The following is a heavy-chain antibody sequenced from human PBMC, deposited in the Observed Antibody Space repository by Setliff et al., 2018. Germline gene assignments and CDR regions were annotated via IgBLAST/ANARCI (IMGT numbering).Heavy chain of an antibody. J-gene: IGHJ4*02. D-gene: IGHD1-26*01. CDR2: ISPYNGDT. Sequence: ASVKVSCKTSGYNFITFGISWVRQAPGQGLEWIGWISPYNGDTKYAQKLQDRVTMTIDTSTSTAYVEVRSLRSDDTALYYCARGVGAMGDYWGQGTLVTVSS. CDR3: ARGVGAMGDY. V-gene: IGHV1-18*01. CDR1: GYNFITFG.